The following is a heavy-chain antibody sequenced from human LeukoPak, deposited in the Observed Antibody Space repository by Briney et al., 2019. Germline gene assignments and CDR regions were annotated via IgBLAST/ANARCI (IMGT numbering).Heavy chain of an antibody. CDR1: GFTFTSYS. D-gene: IGHD5-24*01. J-gene: IGHJ5*02. CDR2: ISSSINYI. CDR3: ARDGSVQEMATIPYET. Sequence: GGCLRLSRAVSGFTFTSYSMNGGRQAPGKGWEWVSSISSSINYIHDADSVKARFTSSRDNAKNSLYLQMNTLRAEDTAVYYCARDGSVQEMATIPYETWGQGTLVTVSS. V-gene: IGHV3-21*01.